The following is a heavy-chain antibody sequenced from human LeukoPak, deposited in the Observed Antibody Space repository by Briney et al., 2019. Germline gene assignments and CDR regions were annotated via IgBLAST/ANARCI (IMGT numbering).Heavy chain of an antibody. V-gene: IGHV3-23*01. D-gene: IGHD2/OR15-2a*01. J-gene: IGHJ4*02. Sequence: PGGSLRLSCAASGFTFSSYAMTWVRQAPGKGPEWVSAISGSGGSTYYADSVKGRFTISRDNSKNTLYMQMNSLGAEDTAVYYCAKERSFGTWLGDYWGQGTPVTVSS. CDR1: GFTFSSYA. CDR3: AKERSFGTWLGDY. CDR2: ISGSGGST.